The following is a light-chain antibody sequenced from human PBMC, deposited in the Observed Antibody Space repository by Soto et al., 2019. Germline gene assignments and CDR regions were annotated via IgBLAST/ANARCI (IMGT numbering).Light chain of an antibody. CDR1: ALPKQY. CDR3: QSADSSGTYRV. CDR2: KDS. J-gene: IGLJ3*02. Sequence: SYELTQPPSVPVSPGQTARITCSGDALPKQYAYWYQQKPGQAPVLVIYKDSERPSGIPERFSGSSSGTTVTLTISGVQAEDEADYYCQSADSSGTYRVFGGGTNLTVL. V-gene: IGLV3-25*02.